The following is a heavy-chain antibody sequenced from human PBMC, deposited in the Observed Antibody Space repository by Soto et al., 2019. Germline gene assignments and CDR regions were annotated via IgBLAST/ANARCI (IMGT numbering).Heavy chain of an antibody. CDR3: ARGAMIVVVPTIYYYYGMDV. J-gene: IGHJ6*02. V-gene: IGHV3-30-3*01. CDR2: ISYDGSNK. CDR1: GFTFSSYA. Sequence: GGSLRLSCAASGFTFSSYAMHWVRQAPGKGLEWVAVISYDGSNKYYADSVKGRFTISRDNSKNTLYLQMNSLRAEDTAVYYSARGAMIVVVPTIYYYYGMDVWGQGTTVTVSS. D-gene: IGHD3-22*01.